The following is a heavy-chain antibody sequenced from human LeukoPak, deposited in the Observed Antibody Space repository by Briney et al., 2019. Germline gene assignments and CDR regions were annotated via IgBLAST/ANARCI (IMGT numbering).Heavy chain of an antibody. D-gene: IGHD1-26*01. CDR1: EFTFGDYA. V-gene: IGHV4-34*01. CDR2: INHSGST. CDR3: ARVRGSSGSYEYYHYMDV. J-gene: IGHJ6*03. Sequence: NPGGSLRLSCTASEFTFGDYAMTWVRQAPGKGLEWIGEINHSGSTNYNPSLKSRVTISVDTSKNQFSLKLSSVTAADTAVYYCARVRGSSGSYEYYHYMDVWGKGTTVTISS.